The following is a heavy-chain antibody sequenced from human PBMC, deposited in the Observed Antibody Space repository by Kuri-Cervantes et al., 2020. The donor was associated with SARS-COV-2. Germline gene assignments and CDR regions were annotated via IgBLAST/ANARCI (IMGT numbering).Heavy chain of an antibody. CDR1: GGSISSGGYY. Sequence: LRLSCTVSGGSISSGGYYWSWIRQHPGKGLEWIGYIYYSGSTYYNPSLKSQVTISVDTSKNQFSLKLSSVTAADTAVYYCARGGTTTGHDNDAFDIWGQGTMVTVSS. D-gene: IGHD4-17*01. CDR2: IYYSGST. V-gene: IGHV4-31*01. J-gene: IGHJ3*02. CDR3: ARGGTTTGHDNDAFDI.